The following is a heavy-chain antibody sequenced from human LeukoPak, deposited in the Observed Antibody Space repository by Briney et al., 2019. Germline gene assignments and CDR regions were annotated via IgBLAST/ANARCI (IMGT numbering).Heavy chain of an antibody. Sequence: PGRSLRLSCAASGFTFSSYAMHWVRQAPGKGLEWVAVISYDGSNKYYADSVKGRFTISRDNSKNTLYLQMNSLRAEDTAVYYCARGGMAAAGTYYYYGMDVWGQGTTVTVSS. CDR1: GFTFSSYA. J-gene: IGHJ6*02. V-gene: IGHV3-30*04. CDR2: ISYDGSNK. CDR3: ARGGMAAAGTYYYYGMDV. D-gene: IGHD6-13*01.